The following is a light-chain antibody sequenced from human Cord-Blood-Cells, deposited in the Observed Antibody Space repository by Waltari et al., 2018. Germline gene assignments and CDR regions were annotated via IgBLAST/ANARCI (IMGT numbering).Light chain of an antibody. CDR2: KAS. Sequence: DIQMTQSPSTLSASVGDRVTITCRASQSISSWLAWYQQKPGKAPKLLIYKASSLESGVPSRFSGSGPGTEFTLTISSLQPDDFATYYCQQYNSYLTFGGGTKVEIK. V-gene: IGKV1-5*03. CDR3: QQYNSYLT. CDR1: QSISSW. J-gene: IGKJ4*01.